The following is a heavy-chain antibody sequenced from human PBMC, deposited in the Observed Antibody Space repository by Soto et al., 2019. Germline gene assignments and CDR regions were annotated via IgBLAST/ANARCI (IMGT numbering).Heavy chain of an antibody. D-gene: IGHD5-12*01. Sequence: QVQLVQSGAEVKKPGASVKVSCKASGYTFTSYGISWVRQAPGQGLEWMGWISSYNGNTHYAQKLQGRVTMTTDTSTSTAYMDLRSLRSDDTAVYYCARDGIYSGYDSENYFDYWGQGTLVTVSS. V-gene: IGHV1-18*01. CDR2: ISSYNGNT. J-gene: IGHJ4*02. CDR1: GYTFTSYG. CDR3: ARDGIYSGYDSENYFDY.